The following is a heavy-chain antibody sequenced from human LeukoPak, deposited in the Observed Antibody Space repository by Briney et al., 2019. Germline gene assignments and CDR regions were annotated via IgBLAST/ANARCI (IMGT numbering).Heavy chain of an antibody. CDR3: ARGASFGY. J-gene: IGHJ4*02. CDR2: IFHSGST. CDR1: GFTFSSYA. Sequence: LRLSCAASGFTFSSYAMHWVRQAPGKGLEWIGSIFHSGSTYYNPSLKSRVTISVDTSKNQFSLKLSSVTAADTAVYYCARGASFGYWGQGTLVTVSS. V-gene: IGHV4-38-2*01.